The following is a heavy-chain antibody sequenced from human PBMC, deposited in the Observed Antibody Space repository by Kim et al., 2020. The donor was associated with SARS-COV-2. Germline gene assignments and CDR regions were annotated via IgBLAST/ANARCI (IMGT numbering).Heavy chain of an antibody. J-gene: IGHJ4*02. CDR3: ANRYCSGGSCYVDY. V-gene: IGHV3-30*18. Sequence: LSLTCAASGFTFSSYGMHWVRQAPGKGLEWVAVISYDGSNKYYADSVKGRFTISRDNSKNTLYLQMNSLRAEDTAVYYCANRYCSGGSCYVDYWGQG. CDR1: GFTFSSYG. CDR2: ISYDGSNK. D-gene: IGHD2-15*01.